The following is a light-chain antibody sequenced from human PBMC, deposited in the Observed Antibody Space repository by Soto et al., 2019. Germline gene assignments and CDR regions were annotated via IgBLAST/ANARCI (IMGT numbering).Light chain of an antibody. J-gene: IGLJ3*02. Sequence: QSVLSQTPSVSGTLGQRVTISCSGSNSNIEGNAVNWYQQVPGTALKLLIYNNNHRPSGVSDRFSGSKSGTSASLAISGLQSADETDYYCAAWDDSRNAWVFGGGTKLTVL. CDR3: AAWDDSRNAWV. V-gene: IGLV1-44*01. CDR2: NNN. CDR1: NSNIEGNA.